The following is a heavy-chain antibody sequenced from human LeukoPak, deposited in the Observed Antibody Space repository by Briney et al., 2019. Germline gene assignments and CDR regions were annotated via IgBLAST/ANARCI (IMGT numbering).Heavy chain of an antibody. V-gene: IGHV3-30*02. D-gene: IGHD5-12*01. CDR2: IRFDGSKK. CDR3: AKDPSYSGYGQWVWFDP. J-gene: IGHJ5*02. CDR1: GDTLNNYG. Sequence: GGSLKLSCTASGDTLNNYGIPSVRPSPGKGLEKVAFIRFDGSKKYYVDSVKGRFTISRDNPKNTVFLQMNSLRDEDTAVYYCAKDPSYSGYGQWVWFDPWGQGTLVTVSS.